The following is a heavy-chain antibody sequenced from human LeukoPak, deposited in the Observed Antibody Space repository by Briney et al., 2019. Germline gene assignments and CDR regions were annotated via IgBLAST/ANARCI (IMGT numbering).Heavy chain of an antibody. CDR1: GFTFKIYG. J-gene: IGHJ4*02. D-gene: IGHD2-2*01. CDR2: IRYDGSNK. CDR3: EAGCSSTSCLFDY. Sequence: PGGSLRLSCAASGFTFKIYGMHWVRQAPGKGLEWVAFIRYDGSNKYYADSVKGRFTISRDNSKNTLYLQMNSLRAEDTAVYYCEAGCSSTSCLFDYWGQGTLVTVSS. V-gene: IGHV3-30*02.